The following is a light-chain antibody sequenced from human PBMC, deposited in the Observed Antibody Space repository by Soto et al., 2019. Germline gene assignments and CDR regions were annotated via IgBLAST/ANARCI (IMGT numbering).Light chain of an antibody. CDR2: KAS. Sequence: DIQMTQSPSALSASVGDRVTITCRGSQGISSWLAWYQQKPGKAPRLLIYKASSLASGVPSRFSGSVSGTEFTLTISSLTPEDVATYHCQQHTTFGQGTKVEI. V-gene: IGKV1-5*03. CDR3: QQHTT. J-gene: IGKJ1*01. CDR1: QGISSW.